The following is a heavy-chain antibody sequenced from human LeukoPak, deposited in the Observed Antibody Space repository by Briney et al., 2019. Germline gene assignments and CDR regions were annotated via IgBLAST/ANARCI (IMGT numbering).Heavy chain of an antibody. CDR2: IYYSGST. CDR1: GGSIRSYY. D-gene: IGHD1-14*01. V-gene: IGHV4-59*08. J-gene: IGHJ4*02. Sequence: PSETLSLTCNVSGGSIRSYYLSWIRQPPGKGLEWIGYIYYSGSTNYNPSLKSRVTISVDTSKNQFSLKLSSVTAADTAVYYCARLSWSTVDYWGQGTLVTVSS. CDR3: ARLSWSTVDY.